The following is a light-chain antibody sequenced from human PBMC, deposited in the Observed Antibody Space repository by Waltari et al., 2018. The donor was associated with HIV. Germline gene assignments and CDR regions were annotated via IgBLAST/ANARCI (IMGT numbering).Light chain of an antibody. CDR1: SRDVGTYNL. CDR2: EVS. J-gene: IGLJ1*01. V-gene: IGLV2-23*02. Sequence: QSALTQPASVSGSPGQSITISCTGPSRDVGTYNLVSWYQQYPGKVPKLMIYEVSKRPSGVSNRFSGSKSGNTASLTISGLQAEDEADYYCCSYAGSSTPFVFGTATKVTVL. CDR3: CSYAGSSTPFV.